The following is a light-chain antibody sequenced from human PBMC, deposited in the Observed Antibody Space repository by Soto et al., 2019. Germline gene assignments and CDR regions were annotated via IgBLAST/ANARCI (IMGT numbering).Light chain of an antibody. J-gene: IGKJ1*01. V-gene: IGKV3-20*01. CDR1: QGVSSN. Sequence: EIVLTQSPATLSLSPGERATLSCRASQGVSSNLAWYQQKPGQAPRLLIYSASTRATAVPDRFSGSGSATDFTLTISRLEPEDFAVYYCQQYAASPRTFGQGTKVDIK. CDR2: SAS. CDR3: QQYAASPRT.